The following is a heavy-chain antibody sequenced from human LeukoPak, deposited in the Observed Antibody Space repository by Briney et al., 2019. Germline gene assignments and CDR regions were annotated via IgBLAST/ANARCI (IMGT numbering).Heavy chain of an antibody. V-gene: IGHV1-24*01. Sequence: ASVKVSCKVSGYTLTELSMHWVRQAPGKGLEWMGGFDPEGGETIYAQKFQGRVTMTEDTSTDTAYMELSSLRSEDTAVYYCATRDYDSSGSFDYWGQGTLVTVSS. CDR3: ATRDYDSSGSFDY. D-gene: IGHD3-22*01. CDR2: FDPEGGET. J-gene: IGHJ4*02. CDR1: GYTLTELS.